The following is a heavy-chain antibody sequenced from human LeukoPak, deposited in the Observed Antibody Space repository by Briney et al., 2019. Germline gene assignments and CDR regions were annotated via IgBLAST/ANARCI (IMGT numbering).Heavy chain of an antibody. Sequence: SETLSLTYSLSGASISDDHWTWIRQPAGKGLAWVGRDYTSGSSYYSPSIKRRVTMSVDTSKNQFSLRLSSVTAADTAVYYCARNSGDLWGQGTLVTVSS. CDR3: ARNSGDL. V-gene: IGHV4-4*07. CDR1: GASISDDH. D-gene: IGHD7-27*01. J-gene: IGHJ4*02. CDR2: DYTSGSS.